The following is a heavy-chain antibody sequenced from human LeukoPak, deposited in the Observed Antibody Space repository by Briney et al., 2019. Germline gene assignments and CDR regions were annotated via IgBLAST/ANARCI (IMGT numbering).Heavy chain of an antibody. V-gene: IGHV4-59*08. CDR1: GGSISSYY. D-gene: IGHD3-10*01. Sequence: PSETLSLTCTVSGGSISSYYWSWIRQPPGKGLEWIGYIYYSGSTNYNPSLKSRVTISVDTSKNQFSLKLSSVTAADTAVYYCASTNYYGSGSYYNYYYYYGMDVWGQGTTVTVSS. J-gene: IGHJ6*02. CDR2: IYYSGST. CDR3: ASTNYYGSGSYYNYYYYYGMDV.